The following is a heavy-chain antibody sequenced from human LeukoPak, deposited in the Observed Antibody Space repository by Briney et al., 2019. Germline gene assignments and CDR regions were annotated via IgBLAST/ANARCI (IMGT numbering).Heavy chain of an antibody. J-gene: IGHJ6*02. D-gene: IGHD3-10*01. V-gene: IGHV1-69*06. CDR3: ARGSTYYYGSGSYYGDYYGMDV. CDR2: IFPIFGTA. CDR1: GGTFNSYA. Sequence: SVKVSCKASGGTFNSYAINWVRQAPGQGLEWMGGIFPIFGTANYAQKFQGRITITADKSTSTAYMELSSLRSEDTAVYYCARGSTYYYGSGSYYGDYYGMDVWGQGTTVTVSS.